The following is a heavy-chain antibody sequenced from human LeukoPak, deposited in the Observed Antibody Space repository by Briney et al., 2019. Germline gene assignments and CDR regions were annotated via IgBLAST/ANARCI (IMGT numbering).Heavy chain of an antibody. Sequence: SGTPSPTLTVSGGSISSYFWGLVRQPPGKGLGWVGGIYFRGSTNYNPSLKSRVTISVDTSKNQFSLKLSSVTAADTAVYYCARQKEYYDILTGYYKPFDYWGQGTLVTVSS. CDR1: GGSISSYF. J-gene: IGHJ4*02. V-gene: IGHV4-59*08. CDR3: ARQKEYYDILTGYYKPFDY. D-gene: IGHD3-9*01. CDR2: IYFRGST.